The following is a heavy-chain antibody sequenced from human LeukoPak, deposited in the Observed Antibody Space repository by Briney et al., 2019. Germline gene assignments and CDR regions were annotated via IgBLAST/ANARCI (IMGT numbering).Heavy chain of an antibody. CDR1: GGSITTIGYS. D-gene: IGHD6-13*01. CDR2: IYQSGSS. CDR3: ARLPYSSSWTSYWYFDL. Sequence: SETLSLTCDVSGGSITTIGYSWSWIRQPPGKGLEWIGYIYQSGSSSYNPSLQSRVTISIDRSKNQFSLKLSSVTAADTAVYYCARLPYSSSWTSYWYFDLWGRGTLVTVSS. J-gene: IGHJ2*01. V-gene: IGHV4-30-2*01.